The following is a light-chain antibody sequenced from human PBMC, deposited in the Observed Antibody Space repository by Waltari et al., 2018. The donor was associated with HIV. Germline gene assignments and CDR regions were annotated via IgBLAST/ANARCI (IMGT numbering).Light chain of an antibody. V-gene: IGLV2-8*01. CDR2: DVS. CDR3: SSYAGSNKLV. J-gene: IGLJ1*01. Sequence: QSALTQPPSASGSPGQSVTISCTGTSSDVGGYNYVSWYLQHPGKAPKLVIYDVSKRPSGVPDRVSGSRSGNTASLTVSGLQVEDEADYYCSSYAGSNKLVFGTGTKVTVL. CDR1: SSDVGGYNY.